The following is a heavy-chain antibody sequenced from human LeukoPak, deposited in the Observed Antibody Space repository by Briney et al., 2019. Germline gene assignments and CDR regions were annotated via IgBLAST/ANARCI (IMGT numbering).Heavy chain of an antibody. CDR2: ICYDGSNK. V-gene: IGHV3-33*01. CDR1: GFTFSSYG. CDR3: ARDDSIGDYDQPHYYYYGMDV. Sequence: GRSLRLSCTASGFTFSSYGMHWVRQAPGKGLEWVAVICYDGSNKYYADSVKGRFTISRDNSKNTLYLQMNSLRAEDTAVYYCARDDSIGDYDQPHYYYYGMDVWGQGTTVTVSS. D-gene: IGHD4-17*01. J-gene: IGHJ6*02.